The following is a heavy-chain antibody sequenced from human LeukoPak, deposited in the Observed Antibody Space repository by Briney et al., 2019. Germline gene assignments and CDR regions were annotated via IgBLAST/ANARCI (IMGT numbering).Heavy chain of an antibody. D-gene: IGHD2-21*01. J-gene: IGHJ4*02. CDR1: GYTFTSYY. V-gene: IGHV1-46*01. CDR3: ARGLFLALLEVNKEYYFDY. Sequence: ASVKVSCKASGYTFTSYYMHWVRQAPGQGLEWMGIINPSGGSTSYAQKFQGRVTMTRDTSTSTVYMELSSLRSEDTAVYYCARGLFLALLEVNKEYYFDYWGQGTLVTVSS. CDR2: INPSGGST.